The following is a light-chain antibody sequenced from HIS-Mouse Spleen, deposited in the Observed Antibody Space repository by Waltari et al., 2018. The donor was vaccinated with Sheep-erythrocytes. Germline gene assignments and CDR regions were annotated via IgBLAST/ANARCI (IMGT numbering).Light chain of an antibody. CDR3: CSYAGSSTPWV. CDR1: SSDVGSYNL. CDR2: DGS. V-gene: IGLV2-23*01. Sequence: QSALTQPASVSGSPGQSITISCTGTSSDVGSYNLVPWYQQHPGKAPKLMIDDGSKRPSGVSNRFSGSKSGNTASLTISGLQAEDEADYYCCSYAGSSTPWVFGGGTKLTVL. J-gene: IGLJ3*02.